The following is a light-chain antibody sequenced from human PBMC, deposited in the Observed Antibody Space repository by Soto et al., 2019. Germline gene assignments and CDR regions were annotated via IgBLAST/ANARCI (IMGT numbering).Light chain of an antibody. CDR1: SGSIASNY. Sequence: NFMLTQPHSVSESPGKTVTISCTGSSGSIASNYVQWYQQRPGSAPTTVIYEDNQRPSGVPDRFSGSIDSSSNSASLTISGLKTEDEADYYWQSYDSSIVVFGGGTKVTVL. V-gene: IGLV6-57*02. J-gene: IGLJ2*01. CDR2: EDN. CDR3: QSYDSSIVV.